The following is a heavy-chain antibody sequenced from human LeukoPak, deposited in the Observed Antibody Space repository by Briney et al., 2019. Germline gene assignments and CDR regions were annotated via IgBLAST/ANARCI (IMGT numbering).Heavy chain of an antibody. D-gene: IGHD3-10*01. CDR2: ISSSSSYI. CDR1: GFTFSSYS. CDR3: ARARYYGSGSLYYYYGMDV. V-gene: IGHV3-21*01. J-gene: IGHJ6*02. Sequence: GGSLRLSCAASGFTFSSYSMNWVRQAPGKGLEWVSSISSSSSYIYYADSVKGRFTISRDNAKNSLYLQMNSLRAEDTAVYYCARARYYGSGSLYYYYGMDVWGQGTTVTVSS.